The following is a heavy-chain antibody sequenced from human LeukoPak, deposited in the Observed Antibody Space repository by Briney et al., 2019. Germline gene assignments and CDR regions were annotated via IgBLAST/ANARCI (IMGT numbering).Heavy chain of an antibody. Sequence: GGSLTLSCVASGFTFSSYGMHWVRQAPGKGLEWVAVISYDGSNKHYADSVKGRFTISRDNSKNTLYLQMNSLRAEDTAVYYCAKGYYVDYCGQGTLVTVSS. CDR3: AKGYYVDY. CDR1: GFTFSSYG. CDR2: ISYDGSNK. J-gene: IGHJ4*02. V-gene: IGHV3-30*18.